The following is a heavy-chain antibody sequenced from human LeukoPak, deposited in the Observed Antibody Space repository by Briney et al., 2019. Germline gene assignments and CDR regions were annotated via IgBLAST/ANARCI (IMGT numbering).Heavy chain of an antibody. CDR3: ARGPYYDFSAEGHAAWFDP. D-gene: IGHD3-3*01. CDR1: GGSISSGGYS. J-gene: IGHJ5*02. Sequence: PSQTLSLTCTVSGGSISSGGYSWSWIRQPPGKGLEWIGEINHSGSTNYNPSLKSRVTISVDTSKNQFSLKLSSVTAADTAVYYCARGPYYDFSAEGHAAWFDPWGQGTLVTVSS. V-gene: IGHV4-30-2*01. CDR2: INHSGST.